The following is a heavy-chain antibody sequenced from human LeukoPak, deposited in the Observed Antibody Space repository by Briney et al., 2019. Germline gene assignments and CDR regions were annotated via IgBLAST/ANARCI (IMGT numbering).Heavy chain of an antibody. Sequence: ASVKVSYKASGYTFTGYYMHWVRQAPGQGLEWMGWINPNSGGTNYAQKFQGRVTMTRDTSISTTYMELSRLRSDDTALYYCARGDVYFDYWGQGTLVTVSS. CDR3: ARGDVYFDY. CDR2: INPNSGGT. D-gene: IGHD2-8*01. CDR1: GYTFTGYY. J-gene: IGHJ4*02. V-gene: IGHV1-2*02.